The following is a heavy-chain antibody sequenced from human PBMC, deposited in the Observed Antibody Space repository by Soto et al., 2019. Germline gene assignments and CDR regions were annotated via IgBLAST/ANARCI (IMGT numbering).Heavy chain of an antibody. V-gene: IGHV1-46*01. J-gene: IGHJ5*02. Sequence: ASVKVSCKASGYTFTSYYMHWVRQAPGQGLEWMGIINPSGGSTSYAQKFQGRVTMTRDTSTSTVYMELSSLRSEDTAVYYCARDRRITIFGVVRNWFDPWGQGTLVTVYS. CDR3: ARDRRITIFGVVRNWFDP. CDR2: INPSGGST. CDR1: GYTFTSYY. D-gene: IGHD3-3*01.